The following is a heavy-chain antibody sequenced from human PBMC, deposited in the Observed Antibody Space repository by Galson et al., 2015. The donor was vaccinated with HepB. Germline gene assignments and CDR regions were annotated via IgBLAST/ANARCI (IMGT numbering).Heavy chain of an antibody. J-gene: IGHJ3*02. V-gene: IGHV3-30*04. CDR3: TRFPHDYSSAFDI. CDR2: ISSGGETI. CDR1: GFSISPYA. Sequence: SLRLSCAASGFSISPYAMHWVRQAPGKGLEWIINISSGGETIYYLDSVKGRFSISRDNSKNILYLQMNGLTAEDTAVYYCTRFPHDYSSAFDIWGRGTSVTVSS. D-gene: IGHD4-11*01.